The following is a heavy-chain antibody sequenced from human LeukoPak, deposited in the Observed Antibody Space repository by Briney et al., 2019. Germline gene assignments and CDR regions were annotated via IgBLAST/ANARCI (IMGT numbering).Heavy chain of an antibody. CDR1: GFTFSSYA. CDR2: ISGSGGST. V-gene: IGHV3-23*01. J-gene: IGHJ4*02. Sequence: PGGSLRLSCAASGFTFSSYAMNWVRQAPGKGLEWVSTISGSGGSTYYADSVKGRFTISRDNSRNTLYLQMNSLRVEDTAVYYCARGLLGTDFDYWGQGTLVTVSS. CDR3: ARGLLGTDFDY. D-gene: IGHD2-21*01.